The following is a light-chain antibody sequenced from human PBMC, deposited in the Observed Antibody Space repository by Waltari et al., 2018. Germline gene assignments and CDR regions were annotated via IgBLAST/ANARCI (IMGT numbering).Light chain of an antibody. CDR1: EIMSSSY. Sequence: EIVLTQSPGTLSLSPGERATLSCRASEIMSSSYLAWDQQRPGQAPRLRIYGAARRATGIPDRFSGSGSGTDFTLTISRLEPEDIAVYFCQHYGSSRYTFGQGTKLEI. J-gene: IGKJ2*01. CDR3: QHYGSSRYT. CDR2: GAA. V-gene: IGKV3-20*01.